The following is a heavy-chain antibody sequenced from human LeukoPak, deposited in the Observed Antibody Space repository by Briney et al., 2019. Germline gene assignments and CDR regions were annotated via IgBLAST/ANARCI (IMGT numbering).Heavy chain of an antibody. D-gene: IGHD3-10*01. CDR3: ASIAMLREGY. V-gene: IGHV4-38-2*02. CDR2: IYHSGST. Sequence: SETLSLTCTVSGYSISSGYYWGWIRQPPGKGLEWIGSIYHSGSTYYNPSLKSRVTISVDTSKNQFSLKLSSVTAADTAVYYCASIAMLREGYWGQGTLVTVSS. J-gene: IGHJ4*02. CDR1: GYSISSGYY.